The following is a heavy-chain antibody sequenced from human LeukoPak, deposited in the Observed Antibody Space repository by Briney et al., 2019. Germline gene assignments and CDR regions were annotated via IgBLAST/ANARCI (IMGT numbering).Heavy chain of an antibody. CDR3: AKDDYGIDY. J-gene: IGHJ4*02. V-gene: IGHV3-30*02. D-gene: IGHD4-17*01. CDR1: GFTFSNFY. Sequence: GGSLRLSCAASGFTFSNFYMTWIRQAPGKGLEWVAFIRYDGSNKYYADSVKGRFTISRDNSKNTLYLQMNSLRAEDTAVYYCAKDDYGIDYWGQGTLVTVSS. CDR2: IRYDGSNK.